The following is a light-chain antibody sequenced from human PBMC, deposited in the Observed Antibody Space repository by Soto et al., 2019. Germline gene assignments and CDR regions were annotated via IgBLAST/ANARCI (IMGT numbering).Light chain of an antibody. CDR3: QQSYSTLALT. Sequence: DIQMTQSPSSLSASVGDRVTITCRASQSISSYLNWYQQKPGKAPKLVIYAASSLQSGVPSRFSGSGSGTDFTLTISSLQPEDFATYYCQQSYSTLALTFGGGTKVEIK. CDR1: QSISSY. J-gene: IGKJ4*01. CDR2: AAS. V-gene: IGKV1-39*01.